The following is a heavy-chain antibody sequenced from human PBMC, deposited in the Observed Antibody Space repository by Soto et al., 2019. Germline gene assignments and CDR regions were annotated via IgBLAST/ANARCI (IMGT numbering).Heavy chain of an antibody. V-gene: IGHV2-5*02. D-gene: IGHD3-10*01. CDR1: GFSLSTTGVG. Sequence: QITLKESGPTLVRPTQPLTLTCTFSGFSLSTTGVGVGWIRQPPGKALEWLALIYWDDDKRYSPSLKSRLTITKHTSKIEVILTMTNTDPVDTARYYCAQRLPHYGLGRERGTWFVPWGQGTLVTVPS. CDR3: AQRLPHYGLGRERGTWFVP. J-gene: IGHJ5*02. CDR2: IYWDDDK.